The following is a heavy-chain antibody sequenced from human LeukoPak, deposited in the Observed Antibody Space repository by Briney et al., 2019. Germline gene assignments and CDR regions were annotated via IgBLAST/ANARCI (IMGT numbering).Heavy chain of an antibody. CDR2: INHSGGT. V-gene: IGHV4-31*01. J-gene: IGHJ4*02. D-gene: IGHD3-9*01. CDR1: GVSISRGGYY. CDR3: ASHLDTTGYNYVDY. Sequence: PSQTLSLTCNVSGVSISRGGYYWSWIRQHPGKGLEWIGYINHSGGTSYSPSLRTLVTISADTSQSLFSLRLNSVTAADTAVYYCASHLDTTGYNYVDYWGQGTLVTVSS.